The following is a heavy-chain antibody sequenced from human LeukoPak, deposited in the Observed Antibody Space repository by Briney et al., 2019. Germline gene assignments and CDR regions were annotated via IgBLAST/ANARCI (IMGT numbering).Heavy chain of an antibody. CDR1: GGSFSGYY. CDR2: INHSGST. Sequence: SETLSLTCAVYGGSFSGYYWSWIRQPPGKGLEWIGEINHSGSTNYNPSLKSRVTISVDTSKNQFSLKLSSVTAADTAVYYCARRGLLTVFGVVTNVYYYMDVWGKGTTVTVSS. V-gene: IGHV4-34*01. CDR3: ARRGLLTVFGVVTNVYYYMDV. J-gene: IGHJ6*03. D-gene: IGHD3-3*01.